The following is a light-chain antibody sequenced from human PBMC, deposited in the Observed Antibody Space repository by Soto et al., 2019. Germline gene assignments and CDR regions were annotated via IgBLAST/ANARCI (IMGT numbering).Light chain of an antibody. CDR2: GAS. CDR3: QQYGYSPIT. CDR1: QSVSSN. Sequence: VVLTQSQDTLSVSPGERATLSCRASQSVSSNLAWHQQRPGQAPRLLIYGASSRATGIADRFSGSGSGTDFTLTISRLEPEDFALYYCQQYGYSPITFGQRTLPAIK. V-gene: IGKV3-20*01. J-gene: IGKJ5*01.